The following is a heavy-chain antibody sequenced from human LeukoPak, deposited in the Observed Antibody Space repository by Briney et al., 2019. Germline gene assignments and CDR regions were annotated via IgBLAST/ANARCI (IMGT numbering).Heavy chain of an antibody. CDR2: INHSGST. Sequence: PSETLSLTCAVYGGSFSGYYWSWIRQPPGKGLEWFGEINHSGSTNYNPSLKSRVTISVDTSKNQFSLKLSSVTAADTAVYYCARGLSIAARPYYYYYGMDVWGQGTTVTVSS. CDR1: GGSFSGYY. V-gene: IGHV4-34*01. CDR3: ARGLSIAARPYYYYYGMDV. J-gene: IGHJ6*02. D-gene: IGHD6-6*01.